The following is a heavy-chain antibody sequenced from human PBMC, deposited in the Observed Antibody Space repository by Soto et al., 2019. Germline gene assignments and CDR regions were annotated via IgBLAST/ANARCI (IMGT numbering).Heavy chain of an antibody. CDR3: ARDVDTAMVTRFNSGMDV. V-gene: IGHV4-39*01. Sequence: PSETLSLTCTVSGGSISSSSYYWGWIRQPPGKGLEWIGSIYYSGSTYYNPSLKSRVTISVDTSKNQFSLKLSSVTAADTAVYYCARDVDTAMVTRFNSGMDVWCRGTPVTVS. J-gene: IGHJ6*02. D-gene: IGHD5-18*01. CDR1: GGSISSSSYY. CDR2: IYYSGST.